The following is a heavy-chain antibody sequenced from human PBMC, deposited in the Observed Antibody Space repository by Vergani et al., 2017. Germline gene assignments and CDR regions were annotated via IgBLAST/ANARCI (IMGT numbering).Heavy chain of an antibody. CDR3: ARQNPSIAAAGGGMDV. D-gene: IGHD6-13*01. CDR2: NYPGDSDT. V-gene: IGHV5-51*01. J-gene: IGHJ6*02. Sequence: EVQLVQSGAEVKKPGESLTISCKGSGYSFTSYWIGWVRQMPGKGLEWMGINYPGDSDTRYSPSFQGQVTISADKSISTAYLQWSSLKASDTAMYYCARQNPSIAAAGGGMDVWGQGTTVTVSS. CDR1: GYSFTSYW.